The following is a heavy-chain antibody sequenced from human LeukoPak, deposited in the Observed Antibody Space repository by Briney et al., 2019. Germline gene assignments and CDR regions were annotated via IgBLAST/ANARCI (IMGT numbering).Heavy chain of an antibody. Sequence: GGSLRLSCAASAINFSTYAMSWVRRAPGKGLECVSVISGGAGSTYYADSVKGRFTISRGNSKNTLYLQMNSLRAEDTAVYYCAKDKYNFWSGSNYYYMDVWGKGTTVTVSS. CDR1: AINFSTYA. CDR2: ISGGAGST. V-gene: IGHV3-23*01. J-gene: IGHJ6*03. D-gene: IGHD3-3*01. CDR3: AKDKYNFWSGSNYYYMDV.